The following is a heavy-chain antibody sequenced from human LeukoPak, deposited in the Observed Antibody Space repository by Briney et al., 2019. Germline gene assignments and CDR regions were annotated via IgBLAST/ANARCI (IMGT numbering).Heavy chain of an antibody. V-gene: IGHV3-9*01. J-gene: IGHJ6*02. Sequence: GGSLRLSCAASGFTFDDYAMHWVRQAPGKGLEWVSGISWNSGSIGYADSVKGRFTISRDNAKNSLYLQMNSLRVEDTAVYYCARDRSGYARYYGMDVWGQGTTVTVSS. CDR3: ARDRSGYARYYGMDV. CDR1: GFTFDDYA. D-gene: IGHD5-12*01. CDR2: ISWNSGSI.